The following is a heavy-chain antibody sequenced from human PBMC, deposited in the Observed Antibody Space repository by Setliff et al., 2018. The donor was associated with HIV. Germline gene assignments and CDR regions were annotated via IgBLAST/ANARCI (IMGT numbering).Heavy chain of an antibody. Sequence: GGSLRLSCAASGFSFSSYSMNWVRQAPGKGLEWVSSISSGTRYIHYADSVKGRFTISRDNVKNALYLQMNSLRAEETAVYYCASGRAQGLRHAFDIWGQGAMGTVSS. CDR1: GFSFSSYS. V-gene: IGHV3-21*01. CDR3: ASGRAQGLRHAFDI. CDR2: ISSGTRYI. D-gene: IGHD4-17*01. J-gene: IGHJ3*02.